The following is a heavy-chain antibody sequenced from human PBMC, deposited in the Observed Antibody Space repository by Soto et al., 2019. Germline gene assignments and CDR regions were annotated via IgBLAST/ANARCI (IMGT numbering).Heavy chain of an antibody. Sequence: EVQLVESGGGLVQPGGSLRLSCAASGFTFSSYSMNWVRQAPGKGLEWVSYISSSSSTIYYADSVKGRFTISRDNAKTSXXLQMNSLRAEDTAVYYCARESGAGSSTVPLNWFGPWGQGSLVTVSS. CDR1: GFTFSSYS. CDR3: ARESGAGSSTVPLNWFGP. V-gene: IGHV3-48*01. CDR2: ISSSSSTI. J-gene: IGHJ5*02. D-gene: IGHD4-17*01.